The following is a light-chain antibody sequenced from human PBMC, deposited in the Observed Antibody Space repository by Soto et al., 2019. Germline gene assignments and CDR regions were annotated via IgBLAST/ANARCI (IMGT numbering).Light chain of an antibody. V-gene: IGLV2-14*01. Sequence: QSALTQPASVSGSPGQSITISCTGTSSDVGGYNYVSWYQQHPGKAPTLMIYGVSNRPSGVSNRFSGSKSGNTASLTISGLQAEDEGDYYCNSYTSSNTWVFGGGTKVTVL. J-gene: IGLJ3*02. CDR3: NSYTSSNTWV. CDR1: SSDVGGYNY. CDR2: GVS.